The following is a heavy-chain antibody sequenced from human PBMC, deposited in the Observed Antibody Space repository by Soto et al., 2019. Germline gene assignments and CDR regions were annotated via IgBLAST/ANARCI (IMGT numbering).Heavy chain of an antibody. CDR1: GFTFSSYA. D-gene: IGHD4-17*01. V-gene: IGHV3-23*01. CDR2: ISGSGGST. J-gene: IGHJ4*02. CDR3: AKCGGPYGDYRYDY. Sequence: SGGSLRLSCAASGFTFSSYAMSWVRQAPGKGLEWVSAISGSGGSTYYADSVKGRFTISRDNSKNTLYLQMNSLRAEDTAVYYCAKCGGPYGDYRYDYWGQGTLVTVSS.